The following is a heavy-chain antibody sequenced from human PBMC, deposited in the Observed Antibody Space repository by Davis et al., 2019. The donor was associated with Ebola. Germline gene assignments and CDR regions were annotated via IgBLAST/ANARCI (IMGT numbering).Heavy chain of an antibody. CDR2: INSDGSST. Sequence: ESLKISCAASGFTFSSYWMHWVRQAPGKGLVWVSRINSDGSSTSYADSVKGRFTISRDNAKNTLYLQMNSLRAEDTAVYYCARTPGIAVAGIFWFDPWGQGTLVTVSS. V-gene: IGHV3-74*01. CDR1: GFTFSSYW. D-gene: IGHD6-19*01. CDR3: ARTPGIAVAGIFWFDP. J-gene: IGHJ5*02.